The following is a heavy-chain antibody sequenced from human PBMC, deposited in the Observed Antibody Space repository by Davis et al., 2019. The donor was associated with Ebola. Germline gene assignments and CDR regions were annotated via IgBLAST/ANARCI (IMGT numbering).Heavy chain of an antibody. CDR3: AGGCSSTSCYSYYFDY. CDR1: GGSISSYY. D-gene: IGHD2-2*02. V-gene: IGHV4-59*01. CDR2: IYYSGST. Sequence: SETLSLTCTVSGGSISSYYWSWIRQPPGKGLEWIGYIYYSGSTNYNPSLKSRVTISVDTSKNQFSLKLSSVTTADTAVYYCAGGCSSTSCYSYYFDYWGQGTLVTVSS. J-gene: IGHJ4*02.